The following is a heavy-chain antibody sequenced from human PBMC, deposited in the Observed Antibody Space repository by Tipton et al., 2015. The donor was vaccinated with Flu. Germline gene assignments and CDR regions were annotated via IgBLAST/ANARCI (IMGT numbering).Heavy chain of an antibody. Sequence: PGLVKPSETLSLTCSVSGDSSHTNHWSWVRQSAGKGLEWIGRIHTSGTTFFNPSLKSRVDMSLDTSRSQFSLILTSVSDADTAVYYCARGRDLFGSGYFDAWGQGILITVSS. V-gene: IGHV4-4*07. CDR2: IHTSGTT. CDR1: GDSSHTNH. J-gene: IGHJ4*02. CDR3: ARGRDLFGSGYFDA. D-gene: IGHD2-21*01.